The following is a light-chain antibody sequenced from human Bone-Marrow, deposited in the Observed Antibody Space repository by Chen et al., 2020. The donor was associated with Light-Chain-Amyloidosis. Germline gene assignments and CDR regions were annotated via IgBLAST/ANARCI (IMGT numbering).Light chain of an antibody. CDR3: QSYQGSSQGV. J-gene: IGLJ3*02. V-gene: IGLV6-57*01. Sequence: NFMLTQPHSVSSSPGKTVIISCTRSSGSIATNYVQWYQQRPGSSPTTVIYEDDQRPTGVPDRFSGSIDRSSTSASLTISGLTTEDEADYYCQSYQGSSQGVFGGGTKLTVL. CDR1: SGSIATNY. CDR2: EDD.